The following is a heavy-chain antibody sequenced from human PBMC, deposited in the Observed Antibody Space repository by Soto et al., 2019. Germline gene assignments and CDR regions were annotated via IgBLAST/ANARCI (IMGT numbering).Heavy chain of an antibody. CDR2: ISAYNGNT. Sequence: ASVKVSCKASGYTFTSYCLNWVRQAPGQGLEWMGWISAYNGNTNYAQKLQGRVTMTRDTSARTAYMELRSLRSDDTAVYYCARGMGTIFYDWGQGTLVTVSS. CDR1: GYTFTSYC. J-gene: IGHJ4*02. CDR3: ARGMGTIFYD. V-gene: IGHV1-18*04. D-gene: IGHD1-1*01.